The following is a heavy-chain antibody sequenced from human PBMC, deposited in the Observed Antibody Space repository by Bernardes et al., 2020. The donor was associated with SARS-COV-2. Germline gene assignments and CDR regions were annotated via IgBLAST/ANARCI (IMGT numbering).Heavy chain of an antibody. D-gene: IGHD2-15*01. CDR2: ISSNGGST. Sequence: GGSLRLSCVASGFTFSSYAMHWVRQAPGKGLEYVSAISSNGGSTYYANSVKGRFTISRDNSKNTLYLQMGSLRAEDMAVYYCARGGMMDVWGQGTTVTVSS. CDR3: ARGGMMDV. CDR1: GFTFSSYA. J-gene: IGHJ6*02. V-gene: IGHV3-64*01.